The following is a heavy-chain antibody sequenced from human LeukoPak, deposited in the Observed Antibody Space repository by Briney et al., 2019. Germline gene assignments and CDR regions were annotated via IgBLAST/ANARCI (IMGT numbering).Heavy chain of an antibody. Sequence: PGGSLRLSCAASGFTFSGSTMHWVRQASGKGLEWVGRIKSKANSYATTYAASVKGRFTISRDDSKNTAYLQMNSLKTEDTAVYYCTRRELVDTVMVDYWGQGTLVTVSS. V-gene: IGHV3-73*01. J-gene: IGHJ4*02. D-gene: IGHD5-18*01. CDR1: GFTFSGST. CDR2: IKSKANSYAT. CDR3: TRRELVDTVMVDY.